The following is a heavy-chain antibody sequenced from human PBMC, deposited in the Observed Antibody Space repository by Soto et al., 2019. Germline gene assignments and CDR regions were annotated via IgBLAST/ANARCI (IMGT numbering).Heavy chain of an antibody. CDR1: GFTFGDYA. CDR3: SIVLRVYAYPTPPDY. V-gene: IGHV3-49*03. Sequence: GGSLRLSCTASGFTFGDYAMSWFRQAPGKGLEWVGFIRSKAYGGTTEYAASVKGRFTISRDDSKSIAYLQMNSLKTEDTAVYYCSIVLRVYAYPTPPDYWGQGTLVTVSS. CDR2: IRSKAYGGTT. J-gene: IGHJ4*02. D-gene: IGHD2-8*01.